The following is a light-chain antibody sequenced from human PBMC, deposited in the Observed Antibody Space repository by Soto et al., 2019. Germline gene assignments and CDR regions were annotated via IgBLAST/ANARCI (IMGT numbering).Light chain of an antibody. J-gene: IGKJ2*01. CDR1: QRISSS. Sequence: DIVMTQSPATLSVSPGERATLSCRASQRISSSLAWYQQKPRQAPRLLIYAASIRATAFPDRFTGSGSGTEFTLTISSLQSEDFAVYYCQQYDNWPYTFGQGTKLEIK. CDR2: AAS. V-gene: IGKV3-15*01. CDR3: QQYDNWPYT.